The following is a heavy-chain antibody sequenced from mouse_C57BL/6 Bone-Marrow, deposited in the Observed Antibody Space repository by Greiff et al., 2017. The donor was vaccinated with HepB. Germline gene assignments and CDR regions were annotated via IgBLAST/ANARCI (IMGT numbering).Heavy chain of an antibody. CDR1: GYSITSGYY. CDR2: ISYDGSN. Sequence: VQLKESGPGLVKPSQSLSLTCSVTGYSITSGYYWNWIRQFPGNKLEWMGYISYDGSNNYNPSLKNRISITRDTSKNQFFLKLNSVTTEDTATYYCARGGGLRSLAYWGQGTTLTVSS. J-gene: IGHJ2*01. D-gene: IGHD1-1*01. CDR3: ARGGGLRSLAY. V-gene: IGHV3-6*01.